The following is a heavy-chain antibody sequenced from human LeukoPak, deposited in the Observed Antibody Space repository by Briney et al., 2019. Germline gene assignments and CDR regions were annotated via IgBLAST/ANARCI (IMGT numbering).Heavy chain of an antibody. Sequence: ASVKVSCKASRYTFTTYAMNWVRQAPGQGLEWMGWINTDTGNPTYAQGFTGRFVFSLDTSVSTAYLQISSLRAEDTAVYYCARGTYGGNSGDTFDIWGQGTMVTVSS. CDR3: ARGTYGGNSGDTFDI. CDR2: INTDTGNP. J-gene: IGHJ3*02. V-gene: IGHV7-4-1*02. CDR1: RYTFTTYA. D-gene: IGHD4-23*01.